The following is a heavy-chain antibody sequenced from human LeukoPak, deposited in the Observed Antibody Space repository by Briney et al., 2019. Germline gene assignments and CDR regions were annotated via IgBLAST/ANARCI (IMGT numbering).Heavy chain of an antibody. D-gene: IGHD3-3*01. CDR1: GGTFSSYA. Sequence: GASVKVSCKASGGTFSSYAIGWVRQAPGQGLEWMGRIIPVLNIANYAQKFQGRVTITADKSTSTAYMELSSLRSEDTAVYYCARGGPLGVVTHHFDFWGQGTLVTVSS. CDR2: IIPVLNIA. J-gene: IGHJ4*02. CDR3: ARGGPLGVVTHHFDF. V-gene: IGHV1-69*04.